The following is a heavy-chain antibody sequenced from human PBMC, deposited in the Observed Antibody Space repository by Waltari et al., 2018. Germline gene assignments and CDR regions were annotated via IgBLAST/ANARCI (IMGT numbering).Heavy chain of an antibody. J-gene: IGHJ6*02. CDR3: VRSYTASPMDV. Sequence: EVQLVESGGGLVQPGGSLRLSCAASGFTFSSYEMNWVRQAPGKGLEWLGLTRNKENSYSTVYAASVKGRFTISRDDSKNLAYLQMNSLGIDDTAIYYCVRSYTASPMDVWGQGTTVTVSS. CDR1: GFTFSSYE. V-gene: IGHV3-72*01. CDR2: TRNKENSYST. D-gene: IGHD2-2*02.